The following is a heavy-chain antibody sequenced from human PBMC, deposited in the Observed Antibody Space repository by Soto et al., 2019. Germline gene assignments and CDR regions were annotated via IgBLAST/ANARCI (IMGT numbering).Heavy chain of an antibody. V-gene: IGHV1-3*05. J-gene: IGHJ1*01. Sequence: QVQLVQSGAEEKKPGASVKVSCKASGYTFTSYAMHWVRQAPGQRLEWMGWINAGNGNTKYSQKFQGRVTITRDTSASTAYMELSSLRSEDTAVYYCARGASAHYDSSGLALDFQHWGQGTLVTVSS. CDR3: ARGASAHYDSSGLALDFQH. CDR1: GYTFTSYA. D-gene: IGHD3-22*01. CDR2: INAGNGNT.